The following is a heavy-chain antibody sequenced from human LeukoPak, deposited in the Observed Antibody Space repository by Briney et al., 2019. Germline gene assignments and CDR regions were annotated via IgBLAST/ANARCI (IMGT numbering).Heavy chain of an antibody. CDR1: GFAFSSYE. J-gene: IGHJ4*02. Sequence: GGSLRLSCASSGFAFSSYEMNWVRQARGKGLEWVSYISSSGSIIYYADSVKGRFTISRDNAKNSLFLQMNSLRVEDTAVYYCARTMWGFDYWGQGTLVTVSS. D-gene: IGHD7-27*01. CDR2: ISSSGSII. CDR3: ARTMWGFDY. V-gene: IGHV3-48*03.